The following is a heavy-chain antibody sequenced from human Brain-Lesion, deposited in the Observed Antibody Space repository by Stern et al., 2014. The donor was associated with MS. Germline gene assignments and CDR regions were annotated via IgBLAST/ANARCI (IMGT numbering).Heavy chain of an antibody. CDR3: ARVYNTIYGIVTQRGSGMDV. Sequence: EVQLVESGGGLVQPGGSLTISCTAAGFTFGNYWMTWVRPAPGKGLEWVANIKEDGTEKNYVDSVKGLFTISRDNARNSLYLQMISLRVEDTAIYYCARVYNTIYGIVTQRGSGMDVWGQGTTVIVSS. D-gene: IGHD3-3*01. V-gene: IGHV3-7*01. CDR1: GFTFGNYW. J-gene: IGHJ6*02. CDR2: IKEDGTEK.